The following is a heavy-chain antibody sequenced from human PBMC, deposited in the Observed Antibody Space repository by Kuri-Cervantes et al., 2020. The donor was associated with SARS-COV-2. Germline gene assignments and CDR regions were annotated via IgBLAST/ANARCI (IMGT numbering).Heavy chain of an antibody. D-gene: IGHD3-10*01. CDR3: ARGGVRWFGELPYDY. Sequence: GGSLRLSCAASGFTFSSYAMNWVRQAPGKGLEWVAVISYDGSNKYYADSVKGRFTISRDNSKNTLYLQMNSLRAEDTAVYYCARGGVRWFGELPYDYWGQGTLVTVSS. J-gene: IGHJ4*02. V-gene: IGHV3-30-3*01. CDR1: GFTFSSYA. CDR2: ISYDGSNK.